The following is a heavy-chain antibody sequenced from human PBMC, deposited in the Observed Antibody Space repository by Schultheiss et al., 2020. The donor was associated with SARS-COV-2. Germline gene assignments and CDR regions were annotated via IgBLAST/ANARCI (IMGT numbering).Heavy chain of an antibody. Sequence: SVKVSCKASGYTFTSYDINWVRQAPGQGLEWMGRIIPILGIANYAQKFQGRVTMTTDTSTSTAYMELSSLRSEDTAVYYCAKAKVVNDAFDIWGQGTMVTVSS. J-gene: IGHJ3*02. D-gene: IGHD2-15*01. V-gene: IGHV1-69*04. CDR3: AKAKVVNDAFDI. CDR2: IIPILGIA. CDR1: GYTFTSYD.